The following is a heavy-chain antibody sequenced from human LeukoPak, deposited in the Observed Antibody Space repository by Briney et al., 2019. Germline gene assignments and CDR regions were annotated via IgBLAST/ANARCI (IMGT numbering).Heavy chain of an antibody. J-gene: IGHJ4*02. Sequence: PGGSLRLSCAASGFIFSTYSMNWVRQAPGKGLEWVSSISSSSSYIYYADSVKGRFTISRDNAKNSLYLQMSSLRAEDTAVYYCATDCIRAATKAIDYWGQGTLVTVSS. CDR1: GFIFSTYS. CDR2: ISSSSSYI. D-gene: IGHD3-10*01. CDR3: ATDCIRAATKAIDY. V-gene: IGHV3-21*01.